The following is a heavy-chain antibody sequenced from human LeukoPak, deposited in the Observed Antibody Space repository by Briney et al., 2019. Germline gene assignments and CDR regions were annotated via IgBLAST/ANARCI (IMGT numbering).Heavy chain of an antibody. CDR1: GFTFSSYG. D-gene: IGHD3-10*01. V-gene: IGHV3-30*03. Sequence: GGSLRLSCAASGFTFSSYGMHWVRQAPGKGLEWVAVISYDGSNKYYADSVKGRFTISRDNAKNSLYLQMNSLRAEDTAVYYCARAPRITMVRGVIILGPHYYGMDVWGQGTTVTVSS. CDR3: ARAPRITMVRGVIILGPHYYGMDV. CDR2: ISYDGSNK. J-gene: IGHJ6*02.